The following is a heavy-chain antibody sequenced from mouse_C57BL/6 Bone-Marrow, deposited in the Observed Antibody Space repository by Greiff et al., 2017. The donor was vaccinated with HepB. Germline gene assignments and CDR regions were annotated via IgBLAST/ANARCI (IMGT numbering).Heavy chain of an antibody. CDR3: ARPFYYGSSYYYFDY. D-gene: IGHD1-1*01. CDR1: GYTFTSYW. J-gene: IGHJ2*01. CDR2: IDPSDSYT. Sequence: VQLQQPGAELVMPGASVKLSCKASGYTFTSYWMHWVKQRPGQGLEWIGEIDPSDSYTNYNQKFKGKSTLTVDKSSSTAYMQLSSLTSEDSAVYYCARPFYYGSSYYYFDYWGQGTTLTVSS. V-gene: IGHV1-69*01.